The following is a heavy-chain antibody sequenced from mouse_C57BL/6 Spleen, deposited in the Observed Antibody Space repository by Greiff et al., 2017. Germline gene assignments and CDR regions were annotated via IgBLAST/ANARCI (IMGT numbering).Heavy chain of an antibody. J-gene: IGHJ2*01. CDR1: GYTFTSYW. V-gene: IGHV1-53*01. Sequence: QVQLQQPGPELVKPGASVKLSCKASGYTFTSYWMHWVKQRPGQGLEWIGDINPTYGTTSYNQKFKGKATLTVDSSSSTAYMQLSSLTSEDSAVYYCGREYSCLCYFDYWGQGTTVTVSA. CDR3: GREYSCLCYFDY. D-gene: IGHD5-1*01. CDR2: INPTYGTT.